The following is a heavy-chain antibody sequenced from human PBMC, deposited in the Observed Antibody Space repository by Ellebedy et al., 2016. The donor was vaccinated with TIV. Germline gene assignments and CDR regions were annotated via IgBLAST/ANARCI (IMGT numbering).Heavy chain of an antibody. J-gene: IGHJ6*02. D-gene: IGHD5-24*01. CDR3: ARPREMATIYYYYYGMDV. V-gene: IGHV3-30*01. CDR2: ISYDGSNK. CDR1: GFTFSSYA. Sequence: PGGSLRLSCAASGFTFSSYAMHWVRQAPGKGLEWVAVISYDGSNKYYADSVKGRFTISRDNSKNTLYLQMNSLRAEDTAVYYCARPREMATIYYYYYGMDVWGQGTTVTVSS.